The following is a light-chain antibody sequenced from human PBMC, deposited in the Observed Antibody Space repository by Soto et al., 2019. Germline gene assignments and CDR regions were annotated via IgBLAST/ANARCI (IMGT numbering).Light chain of an antibody. J-gene: IGLJ1*01. Sequence: QSVLTQPPSTSGTPGQRVTISCSGSSSNIGSESVNWYQQLPGTAPKLLIYSYNQRPSGVPDRFPGSKSGTSASLAISGLQSEDEADYICAAWDDSLNGYVFGLGTKLTVL. CDR3: AAWDDSLNGYV. V-gene: IGLV1-44*01. CDR1: SSNIGSES. CDR2: SYN.